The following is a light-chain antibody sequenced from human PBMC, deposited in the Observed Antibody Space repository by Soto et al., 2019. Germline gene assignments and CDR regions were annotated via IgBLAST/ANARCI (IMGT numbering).Light chain of an antibody. Sequence: EIVLTQSPATLSLSPGERATLSCRASQSVSSYLAWYQQKPGQAPRLLIYDASNRATGIPARFSGSGSGTDFTLTISSLEPEDFAVYYCQQRSNWLFGGGTEVDIK. CDR1: QSVSSY. J-gene: IGKJ4*01. CDR3: QQRSNWL. CDR2: DAS. V-gene: IGKV3-11*01.